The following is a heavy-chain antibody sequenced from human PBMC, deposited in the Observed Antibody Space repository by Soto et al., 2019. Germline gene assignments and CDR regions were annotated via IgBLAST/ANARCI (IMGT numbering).Heavy chain of an antibody. J-gene: IGHJ6*02. CDR1: GVAISTYY. CDR2: IYHSGSS. V-gene: IGHV4-59*01. CDR3: ARSYGSASYYDYYYGMDV. D-gene: IGHD3-10*01. Sequence: SETLSLTCSVSGVAISTYYWSWIRQSPGQGLEWIGYIYHSGSSQYNPSLTSRVTMSVDTSKNQLSLRLSSVTAADTAVYYCARSYGSASYYDYYYGMDVWGQGTTVTVSS.